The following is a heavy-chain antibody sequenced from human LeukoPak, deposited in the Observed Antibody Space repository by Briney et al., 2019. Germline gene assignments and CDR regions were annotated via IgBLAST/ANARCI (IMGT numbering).Heavy chain of an antibody. CDR2: IYSGGST. V-gene: IGHV3-53*01. CDR3: ARQPWAPGLYT. J-gene: IGHJ5*02. D-gene: IGHD3-9*01. CDR1: GFTVSGDY. Sequence: PGGSLRLPCAASGFTVSGDYMSWVRQPPGKGLEWISNIYSGGSTFYADSVKGRFTVSRDDSKNMIYLQMNSLKPEDTAMYYCARQPWAPGLYTLGQGTLVTVSS.